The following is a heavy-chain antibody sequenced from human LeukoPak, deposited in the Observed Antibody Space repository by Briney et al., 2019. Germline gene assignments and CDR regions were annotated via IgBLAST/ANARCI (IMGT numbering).Heavy chain of an antibody. V-gene: IGHV4-4*07. CDR2: IYTSGST. D-gene: IGHD2-8*01. CDR1: GGSISSYY. Sequence: SETLSLTCTVSGGSISSYYWSWIRQPAGKGLEWIGRIYTSGSTNYNPPLKSRVTMSVDTSKNQFPLKLSSVTAADTAVYYCASGTFYCTNGVCYTWFDPWGQGTLVTVSS. J-gene: IGHJ5*02. CDR3: ASGTFYCTNGVCYTWFDP.